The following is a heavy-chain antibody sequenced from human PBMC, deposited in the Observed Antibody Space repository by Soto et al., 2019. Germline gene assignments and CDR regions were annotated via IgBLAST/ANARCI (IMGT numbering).Heavy chain of an antibody. CDR1: GYTFTSYD. V-gene: IGHV1-8*01. CDR2: MNPNSGNT. CDR3: ARWVGPIAVAGPSYYYYGMDV. Sequence: ASVKVSCKASGYTFTSYDINWVRQATGQGLEWMGWMNPNSGNTGYAQKFQGRVTMTRNTSISTAYMELSSLRSEDTAVYYCARWVGPIAVAGPSYYYYGMDVWGQGTTVTFSS. J-gene: IGHJ6*02. D-gene: IGHD6-19*01.